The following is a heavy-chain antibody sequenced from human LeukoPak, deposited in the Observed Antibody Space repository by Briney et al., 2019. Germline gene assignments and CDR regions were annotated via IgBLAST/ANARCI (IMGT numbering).Heavy chain of an antibody. J-gene: IGHJ3*02. CDR2: ISSSGSTI. Sequence: GGSLRLSCAASGFTFSSYEMNWVRQAPGKGLEWVSYISSSGSTIYYADSVKGRLTISRDNAKNSLYLQMNSLRAEDTAVYYRARASHDAFDIWGQGTMVTVSS. CDR3: ARASHDAFDI. V-gene: IGHV3-48*03. CDR1: GFTFSSYE.